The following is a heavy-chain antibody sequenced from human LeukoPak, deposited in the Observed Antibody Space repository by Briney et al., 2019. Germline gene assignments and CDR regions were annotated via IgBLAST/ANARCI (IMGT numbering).Heavy chain of an antibody. D-gene: IGHD6-19*01. CDR2: LSGSGIST. CDR1: GFTFSNSA. CDR3: AKGIDSSGWSYFDY. V-gene: IGHV3-23*01. J-gene: IGHJ4*01. Sequence: GGSLRLSCAASGFTFSNSAMSWVRQAPGQGLEWVSTLSGSGISTYYADSVKGRLTISRDNSKNTLYLQMNSLRAEDTAVYYWAKGIDSSGWSYFDYWGHGTLVTVSS.